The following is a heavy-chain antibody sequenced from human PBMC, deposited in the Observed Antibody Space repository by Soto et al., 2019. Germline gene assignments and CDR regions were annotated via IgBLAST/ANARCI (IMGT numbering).Heavy chain of an antibody. CDR3: ARGGRYFDWLLGYYGMDV. V-gene: IGHV1-69*06. CDR2: IIPIFGTA. Sequence: QVQLVQSGAEVKKPGSSVKVSCKASGGTFSSYAISWVRQAPGQGLEWMGGIIPIFGTANYAQQFQGRVTITADKSTSTAYRELSSLRSEDTAVYYCARGGRYFDWLLGYYGMDVWGQGTTVTVSS. J-gene: IGHJ6*02. CDR1: GGTFSSYA. D-gene: IGHD3-9*01.